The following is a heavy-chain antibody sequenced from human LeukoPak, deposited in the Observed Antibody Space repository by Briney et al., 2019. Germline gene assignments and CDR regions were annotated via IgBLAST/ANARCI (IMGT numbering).Heavy chain of an antibody. Sequence: PGGSLRLSCLGSGFTFSWYGMNWVRQAPGRGLENVSAISKNGGNTYYVDSVKGRFTISRDNSKNTLYLQMNSLRVEDTAVYFCVKDLSDRDVDYWGQGTLVTVSS. J-gene: IGHJ4*02. V-gene: IGHV3-64D*06. CDR3: VKDLSDRDVDY. CDR2: ISKNGGNT. CDR1: GFTFSWYG. D-gene: IGHD2-21*02.